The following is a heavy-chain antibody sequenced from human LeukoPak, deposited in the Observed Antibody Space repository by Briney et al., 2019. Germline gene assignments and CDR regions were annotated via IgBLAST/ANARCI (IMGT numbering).Heavy chain of an antibody. V-gene: IGHV1-2*02. Sequence: ASVKVSCKVSGNTFTGYFIHWVRQAPGQGFEWMGWNNPNSGGANYAQKFQGRVTMTRDTSITTAFMELSRLRSDDTAVYFCVTLDAFDMWGEGTMVTVSS. CDR1: GNTFTGYF. CDR3: VTLDAFDM. CDR2: NNPNSGGA. J-gene: IGHJ3*02.